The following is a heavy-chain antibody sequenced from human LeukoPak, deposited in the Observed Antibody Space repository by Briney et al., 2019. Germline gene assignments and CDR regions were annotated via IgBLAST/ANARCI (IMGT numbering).Heavy chain of an antibody. J-gene: IGHJ4*02. CDR3: ARHGTYYDILTFDY. CDR2: IYYSGST. V-gene: IGHV4-59*08. CDR1: GGSISSYY. Sequence: SETLSLTCTVSGGSISSYYWSWIRQPPGKGLEWIGYIYYSGSTNYNPSLKSRVTISVDTSKNQFSLKLSSVTAADTAVYYCARHGTYYDILTFDYWGQGTLVTASS. D-gene: IGHD3-9*01.